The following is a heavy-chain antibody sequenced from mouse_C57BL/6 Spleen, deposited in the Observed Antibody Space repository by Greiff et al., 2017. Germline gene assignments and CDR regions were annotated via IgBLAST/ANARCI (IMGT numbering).Heavy chain of an antibody. J-gene: IGHJ4*01. D-gene: IGHD2-4*01. CDR3: ARSAYYDYESAMDY. Sequence: VKLQESGPELVKPGASVKISCKASGYTFTDYYINWVKQRPGQGLEWIGWIFPGSGSTYYNEKFKGKATLTVDKSSSTAYMLLSSLTSEDSAVYFCARSAYYDYESAMDYWGQGTSVTVSS. CDR1: GYTFTDYY. V-gene: IGHV1-75*01. CDR2: IFPGSGST.